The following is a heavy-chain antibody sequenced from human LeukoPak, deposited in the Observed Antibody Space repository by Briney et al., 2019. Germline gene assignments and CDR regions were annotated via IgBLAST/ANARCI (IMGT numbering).Heavy chain of an antibody. D-gene: IGHD2-15*01. CDR2: ISAGGGST. CDR1: GFTFSSYA. V-gene: IGHV3-23*01. CDR3: ARDFPVYCSGGSCYSDYYYYGMDV. J-gene: IGHJ6*02. Sequence: PGGSLRLSCAASGFTFSSYAMSWVRQAPGKGLEWVSAISAGGGSTYYADSVKGRFTISRDSSENTLYLQMNSLRAEDTAVYYCARDFPVYCSGGSCYSDYYYYGMDVWGQGTTVTVSS.